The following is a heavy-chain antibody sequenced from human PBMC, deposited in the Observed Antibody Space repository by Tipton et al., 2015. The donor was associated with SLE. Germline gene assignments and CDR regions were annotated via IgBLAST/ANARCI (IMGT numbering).Heavy chain of an antibody. Sequence: LRLSCAASGFTVSDNYMSWVRQAPGKGLEWVSIIYSGDNTYHADSVKGRFTISSDNSKNTVYLQMNSLRADDTAVYFCATDITTTYRFDYWGQGTLVTVSS. CDR1: GFTVSDNY. D-gene: IGHD1-20*01. CDR3: ATDITTTYRFDY. CDR2: IYSGDNT. V-gene: IGHV3-53*05. J-gene: IGHJ4*02.